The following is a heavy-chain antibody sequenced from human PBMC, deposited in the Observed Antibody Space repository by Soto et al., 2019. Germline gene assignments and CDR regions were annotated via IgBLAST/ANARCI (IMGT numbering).Heavy chain of an antibody. Sequence: GGSLRLSSTVSGFIFEDFAMHWVRQAPGQGLEWVSGINWNGVNKGYAESVLGRFTISRDNAKKSLYLDMNSLRAEDTAVYYCVSWVSAHFDYWGQGTLVTVSS. D-gene: IGHD2-8*01. CDR2: INWNGVNK. J-gene: IGHJ4*02. CDR1: GFIFEDFA. V-gene: IGHV3-9*01. CDR3: VSWVSAHFDY.